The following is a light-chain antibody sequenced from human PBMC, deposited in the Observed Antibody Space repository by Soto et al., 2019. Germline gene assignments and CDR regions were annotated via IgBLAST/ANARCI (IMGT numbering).Light chain of an antibody. J-gene: IGLJ1*01. CDR2: EDN. CDR1: TSGVGSYNI. V-gene: IGLV2-23*01. Sequence: QSALTQPASVSGSPGQSITISCTGATSGVGSYNIVSWYQQRPGKAPKLMIYEDNKRPSGVSNRFSGSRSGDTASLTISGFLAEDEADYYCSSYAGSSTFYVFGPGTKLTVL. CDR3: SSYAGSSTFYV.